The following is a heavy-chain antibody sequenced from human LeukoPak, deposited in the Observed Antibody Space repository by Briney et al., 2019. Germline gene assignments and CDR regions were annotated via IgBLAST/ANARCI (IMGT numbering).Heavy chain of an antibody. CDR1: GYSFTSYW. Sequence: GESLKISCKGSGYSFTSYWIGWVRQMPGKGLEWMGIIYPGDSDTRYSPSFQGQVTISADKSISTAYLQWSSLKASDTAMYYCARLREEGATALPLDYWGQGTLVTVSS. J-gene: IGHJ4*02. V-gene: IGHV5-51*01. CDR2: IYPGDSDT. CDR3: ARLREEGATALPLDY. D-gene: IGHD1-26*01.